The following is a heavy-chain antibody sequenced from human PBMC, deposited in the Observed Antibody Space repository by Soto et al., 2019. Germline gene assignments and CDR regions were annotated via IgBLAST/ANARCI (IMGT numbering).Heavy chain of an antibody. CDR1: GFTFSSYA. J-gene: IGHJ4*02. D-gene: IGHD4-17*01. CDR3: AKDHAPFHYGGNQYYFDY. CDR2: ISGSGGST. Sequence: LRLSCAASGFTFSSYAMSWVRQAPGKGLEWVSAISGSGGSTYYADSVKGRFTISRDNSKNTLYLQMNSLRAEDTAVYYCAKDHAPFHYGGNQYYFDYWGQGTLVTVSS. V-gene: IGHV3-23*01.